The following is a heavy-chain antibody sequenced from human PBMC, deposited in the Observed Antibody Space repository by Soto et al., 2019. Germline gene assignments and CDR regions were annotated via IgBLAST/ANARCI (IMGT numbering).Heavy chain of an antibody. CDR3: ARTTCTNGVCSDDAFDI. V-gene: IGHV4-31*03. Sequence: QVQLQESGPGLVKPSQTLSLTCTVSGGSISSGGYYWSWIRQHPGKGLEWIGSIYYSGSTYYNPSLKSRVTISVDPSKNQFSLKLSSVTAADTAVYYCARTTCTNGVCSDDAFDIWGQGTMVTVSS. J-gene: IGHJ3*02. CDR2: IYYSGST. D-gene: IGHD2-8*01. CDR1: GGSISSGGYY.